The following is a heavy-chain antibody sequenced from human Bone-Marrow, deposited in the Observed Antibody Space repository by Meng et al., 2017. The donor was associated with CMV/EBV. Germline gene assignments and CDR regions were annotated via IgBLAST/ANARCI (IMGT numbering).Heavy chain of an antibody. CDR3: AKGERQFCSSFNCHYQYYGMDV. J-gene: IGHJ6*02. D-gene: IGHD3-3*01. Sequence: GESLKISCAASGFTFSSYSMNWVRQAPGKGLEWVSSISSSSSYIYYADSVKGRFTISRDNAKNSLYLQMNSLRADDTAVYYCAKGERQFCSSFNCHYQYYGMDVWGQGTTVTVSS. CDR1: GFTFSSYS. V-gene: IGHV3-21*01. CDR2: ISSSSSYI.